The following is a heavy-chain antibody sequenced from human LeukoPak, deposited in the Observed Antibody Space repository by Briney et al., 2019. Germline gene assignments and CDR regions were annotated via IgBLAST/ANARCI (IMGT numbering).Heavy chain of an antibody. CDR2: INPSGGST. D-gene: IGHD2-2*01. Sequence: ASVKVSCKASGYTFTSYYMHWVRQAPGQGLEWMGIINPSGGSTSYAQKFQGRVTMTRDTSTSTVYIELSSLRSEDTAVYYCAREGGYCSSCDAFDIWGQGTMVTVSS. V-gene: IGHV1-46*01. CDR1: GYTFTSYY. J-gene: IGHJ3*02. CDR3: AREGGYCSSCDAFDI.